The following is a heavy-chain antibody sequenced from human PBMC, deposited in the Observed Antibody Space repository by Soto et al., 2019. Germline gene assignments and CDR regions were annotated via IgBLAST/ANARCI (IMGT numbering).Heavy chain of an antibody. CDR3: AKANYYDNSAYSSDY. V-gene: IGHV3-23*01. Sequence: EVQLLESGGGLVQPGGSLRLSCAASGFTFISYAMSWVRQAPGKGLEWVAGINNTGASTHYADSVKGRFTISRYNSKNTLFLQMNSLRAEDSAVYYCAKANYYDNSAYSSDYWGQGTLVTVSS. CDR2: INNTGAST. D-gene: IGHD3-22*01. CDR1: GFTFISYA. J-gene: IGHJ4*02.